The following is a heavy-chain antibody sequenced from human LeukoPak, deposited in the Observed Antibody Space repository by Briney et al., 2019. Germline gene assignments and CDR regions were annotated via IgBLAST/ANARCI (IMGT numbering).Heavy chain of an antibody. Sequence: PGGSLRLSCAASGFTFSSYWMHWARQAPGKGLVWVSRIKSDGNTNYADSVKGRFTISRDNAKNTVSLQMNSLRAEDTGVYYCARAPSESGGYYPEYFRHWGQGTLVTVSS. CDR3: ARAPSESGGYYPEYFRH. J-gene: IGHJ1*01. V-gene: IGHV3-74*01. CDR1: GFTFSSYW. D-gene: IGHD3-22*01. CDR2: IKSDGNT.